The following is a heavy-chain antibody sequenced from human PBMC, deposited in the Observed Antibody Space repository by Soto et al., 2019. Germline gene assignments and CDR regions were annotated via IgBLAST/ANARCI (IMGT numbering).Heavy chain of an antibody. Sequence: ASVKVSCKASGYTFTSYGISWVRQAPGQGLEWMGWISAYNGNTNYAQKLQGRVTMTTDTSTSTAYMELRSLRSDDTAVYYCTTGEVRGVTADYYGMDVWGQGTTVTVSS. CDR3: TTGEVRGVTADYYGMDV. D-gene: IGHD3-10*01. CDR2: ISAYNGNT. CDR1: GYTFTSYG. J-gene: IGHJ6*02. V-gene: IGHV1-18*04.